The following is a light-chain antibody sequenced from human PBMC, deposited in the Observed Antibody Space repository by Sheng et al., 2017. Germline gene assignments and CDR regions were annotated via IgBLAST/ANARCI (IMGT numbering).Light chain of an antibody. CDR1: ALPKKX. Sequence: SYELTQPPSMSVSPGQTARITCSGDALPKKXAYWFQQKPGQAPVQVIYKDRERPSGIPERFSGSSSGTTVTLIITGVQAEDEADYYCQSVDSSGTYWAFGGGTKLAVL. V-gene: IGLV3-25*03. J-gene: IGLJ2*01. CDR3: QSVDSSGTYWA. CDR2: KDR.